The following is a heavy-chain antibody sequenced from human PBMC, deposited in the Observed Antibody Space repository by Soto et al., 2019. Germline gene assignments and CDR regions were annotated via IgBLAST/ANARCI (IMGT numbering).Heavy chain of an antibody. CDR2: IYYSGST. V-gene: IGHV4-39*01. J-gene: IGHJ4*02. CDR3: ARHGKVVTANHFDY. Sequence: QLQLQESGPGLVKPSETLSLTCTVSGGSISSSSYYWGWIRQPPGKGLEWIGSIYYSGSTYYNPSLKSRVTISVDTSKNQFSLKLSSVTAADTAVYYCARHGKVVTANHFDYWGQGTLVTVSS. CDR1: GGSISSSSYY. D-gene: IGHD2-21*02.